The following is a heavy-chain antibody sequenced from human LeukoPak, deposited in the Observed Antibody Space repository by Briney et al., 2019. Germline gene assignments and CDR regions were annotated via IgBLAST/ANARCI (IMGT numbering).Heavy chain of an antibody. V-gene: IGHV1-2*02. D-gene: IGHD6-13*01. Sequence: ASVKVSCKASGYTFTGYYMHWVRQAPGQGLEWMGWINPNSGGTNYAQKFQGRVTMTRDTSISTAYMELSRLRSDDTAVYYCARDEGYQLFPLHYWGQGTLVTVSS. J-gene: IGHJ4*02. CDR3: ARDEGYQLFPLHY. CDR2: INPNSGGT. CDR1: GYTFTGYY.